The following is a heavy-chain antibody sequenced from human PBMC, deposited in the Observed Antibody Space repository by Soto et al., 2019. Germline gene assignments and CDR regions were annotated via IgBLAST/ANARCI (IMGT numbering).Heavy chain of an antibody. V-gene: IGHV3-23*01. D-gene: IGHD6-6*01. CDR1: GFTFSSYA. Sequence: GGSLRLSCAASGFTFSSYAMSWVRQAPGKGLEWVSAISGSGGSTYYADSVKGRFTISRDNSKNTLYLQMNSLRAEDTAVYYCAKGPSLSSSFDYFDYWGQGTLVTVSS. J-gene: IGHJ4*02. CDR3: AKGPSLSSSFDYFDY. CDR2: ISGSGGST.